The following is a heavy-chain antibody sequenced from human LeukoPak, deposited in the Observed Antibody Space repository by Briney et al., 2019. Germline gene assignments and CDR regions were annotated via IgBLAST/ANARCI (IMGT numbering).Heavy chain of an antibody. V-gene: IGHV3-30*18. CDR3: AKVIAAAGTY. Sequence: GGSLRLSCAASGFTFSSYGMHWVRQAPGKGLEWVAVISYDGSNKYYADSAKGRFTISRDNSKNTLYLQMNSLRAEDTAVYYCAKVIAAAGTYWGQGTLVTVSS. CDR1: GFTFSSYG. CDR2: ISYDGSNK. J-gene: IGHJ4*02. D-gene: IGHD6-13*01.